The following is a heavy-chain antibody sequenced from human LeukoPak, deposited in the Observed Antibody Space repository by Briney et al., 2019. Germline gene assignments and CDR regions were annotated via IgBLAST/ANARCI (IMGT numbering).Heavy chain of an antibody. D-gene: IGHD4-11*01. V-gene: IGHV4-31*03. CDR2: IYHSGTT. CDR3: ARAVDYRNYFDY. Sequence: PSETLSLTCTLSGDSMTCAGYYWSWVRQHPVKGREWIGLIYHSGTTLYNPSLEGRAEISVDTSENKFSMKLTSVTAADKDVYYCARAVDYRNYFDYWGQGTMVTVSS. J-gene: IGHJ4*02. CDR1: GDSMTCAGYY.